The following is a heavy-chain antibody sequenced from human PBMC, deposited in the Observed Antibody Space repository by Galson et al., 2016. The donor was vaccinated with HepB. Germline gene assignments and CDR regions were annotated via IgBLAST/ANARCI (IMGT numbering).Heavy chain of an antibody. D-gene: IGHD2-15*01. Sequence: SLRLSCAASGFTFSTYAMSWVRQAPGKGLEWVSLISGSGSSTFYADSVKGRFTISRDNSKNTLYLQMISLRAEDAAVYYCAKRYCSGGSCYHVDHWGQGTLVTVSS. CDR2: ISGSGSST. V-gene: IGHV3-23*01. J-gene: IGHJ5*02. CDR1: GFTFSTYA. CDR3: AKRYCSGGSCYHVDH.